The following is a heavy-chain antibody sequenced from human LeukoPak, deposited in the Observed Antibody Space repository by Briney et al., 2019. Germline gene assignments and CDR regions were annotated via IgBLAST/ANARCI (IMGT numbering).Heavy chain of an antibody. D-gene: IGHD3-10*01. V-gene: IGHV3-30*02. CDR1: GFTFSSYG. CDR2: IRYDGSNK. Sequence: GGSLRPSCAASGFTFSSYGMHWVRQAPGKGLEWVAFIRYDGSNKYYADSVKGRFTISRDNSKNTLYLQMNSLRAGDTAVYYCAKPYYGSGSYLSSWAFDIWGQGTMVTVSS. CDR3: AKPYYGSGSYLSSWAFDI. J-gene: IGHJ3*02.